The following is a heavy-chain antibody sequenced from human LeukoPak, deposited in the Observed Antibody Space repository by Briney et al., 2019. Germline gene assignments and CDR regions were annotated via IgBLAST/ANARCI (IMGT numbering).Heavy chain of an antibody. J-gene: IGHJ4*02. D-gene: IGHD3-9*01. V-gene: IGHV3-30*18. CDR3: AKGPRRTAVLRYFDWLFGY. CDR1: GFTFSSCG. Sequence: GRSLRLSCAASGFTFSSCGMHWVRQAPGKGLEWVAVISYDGSNKYYADSVKGRFTISRDNSKNTLYLQMNSLRAEDTAVYYCAKGPRRTAVLRYFDWLFGYWGQGTLVTVSS. CDR2: ISYDGSNK.